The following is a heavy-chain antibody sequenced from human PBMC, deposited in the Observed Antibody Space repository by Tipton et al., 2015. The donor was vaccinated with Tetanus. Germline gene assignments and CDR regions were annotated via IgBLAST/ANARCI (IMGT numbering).Heavy chain of an antibody. J-gene: IGHJ4*02. CDR3: ARQRGYSGYDQRGYFDY. Sequence: VQLVQSGAEVTKSGESLKISCKGSGYNFGIYWLAWVRQKPGKGLEWMGIIYPGDSDTRYSPSFQGQVTISADKSISTAYLQWSSLKASDTAMYYCARQRGYSGYDQRGYFDYWGQGTLVTVSS. V-gene: IGHV5-51*01. CDR1: GYNFGIYW. CDR2: IYPGDSDT. D-gene: IGHD5-12*01.